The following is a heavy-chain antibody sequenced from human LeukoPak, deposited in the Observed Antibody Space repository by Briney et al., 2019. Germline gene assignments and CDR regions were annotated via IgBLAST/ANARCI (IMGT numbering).Heavy chain of an antibody. V-gene: IGHV4-39*07. D-gene: IGHD6-19*01. CDR3: VRDSSGWYRWFDP. Sequence: ASGTLSLTCAVSGGSISSSSYYWGWIRQPPGKGLEWIGSIYYSGSTYYNPSLKSRVTISVDTSKNQFSLKLSSVTAADTAVYYCVRDSSGWYRWFDPWGQGTLVTVSS. CDR1: GGSISSSSYY. CDR2: IYYSGST. J-gene: IGHJ5*02.